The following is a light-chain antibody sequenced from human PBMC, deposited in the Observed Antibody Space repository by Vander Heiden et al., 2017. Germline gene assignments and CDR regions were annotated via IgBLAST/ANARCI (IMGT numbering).Light chain of an antibody. J-gene: IGKJ5*01. Sequence: IVLTQSPATLSLSPGERATLSCRASQSVSSYLVWYQQKPGQAPRLLIYDAANRATGIPARFSGSGSGTDFTLTISSLEPEDFAVYYCQQGSNCPITFGQGTLMEIK. V-gene: IGKV3-11*01. CDR2: DAA. CDR3: QQGSNCPIT. CDR1: QSVSSY.